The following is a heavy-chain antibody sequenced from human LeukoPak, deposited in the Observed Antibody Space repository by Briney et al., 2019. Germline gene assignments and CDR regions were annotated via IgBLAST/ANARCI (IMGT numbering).Heavy chain of an antibody. CDR1: GVTISRSY. CDR3: ARDRRRDLLHAFDI. J-gene: IGHJ3*02. CDR2: IDYSGST. Sequence: SGTLSLTCTVSGVTISRSYWSWIRQPPGKGLEWLAYIDYSGSTNYHPSLKSRLTISLDASKNQFSLKLSSVTAADTAVYYCARDRRRDLLHAFDIWGQGTMVTVSS. V-gene: IGHV4-59*01. D-gene: IGHD1-26*01.